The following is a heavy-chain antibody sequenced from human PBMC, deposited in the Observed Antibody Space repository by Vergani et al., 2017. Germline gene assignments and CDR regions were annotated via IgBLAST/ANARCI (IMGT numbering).Heavy chain of an antibody. CDR2: INAGNGNT. Sequence: QVQLVQSGAEVKKPGASVKVSCKASGYTFTSYAMHWVRQAPGQRLEWMGWINAGNGNTKYSQKFQGRVTITRDTSASTAYMELSSLRSDDTAVYYCARNYDSGPPHDYWGQGTLVTVSS. CDR1: GYTFTSYA. V-gene: IGHV1-3*01. D-gene: IGHD3-22*01. J-gene: IGHJ4*02. CDR3: ARNYDSGPPHDY.